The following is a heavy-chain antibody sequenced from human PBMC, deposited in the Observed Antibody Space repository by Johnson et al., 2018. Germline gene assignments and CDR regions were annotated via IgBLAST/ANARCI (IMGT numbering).Heavy chain of an antibody. D-gene: IGHD6-13*01. J-gene: IGHJ6*02. CDR3: AKDLSSSWYYYYGMDV. V-gene: IGHV3-30*18. CDR1: GATFSSPG. CDR2: ISYDGSNK. Sequence: QVQLVESGGGVVQPGRSLRLSCAASGATFSSPGMHWVRQAPGKGLEWVAVISYDGSNKYYADSVKGRFTISRDNPKNTLYLQMNSLRAEDTAVYYCAKDLSSSWYYYYGMDVWGQGTTVTVSS.